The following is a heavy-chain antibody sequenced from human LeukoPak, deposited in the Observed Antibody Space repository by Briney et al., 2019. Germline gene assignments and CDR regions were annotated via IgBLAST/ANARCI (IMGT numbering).Heavy chain of an antibody. Sequence: GGSLRLSCAASGFTFSSYGMHWVRQAPGKGLEWVAVISYDGSNKYYAESVKGRFTISRDNSKNTLYLQINTLRAEDTAIYYCAKDCGWLHFCSWGQGTLVTVSS. CDR1: GFTFSSYG. D-gene: IGHD5-24*01. V-gene: IGHV3-30*18. J-gene: IGHJ5*02. CDR3: AKDCGWLHFCS. CDR2: ISYDGSNK.